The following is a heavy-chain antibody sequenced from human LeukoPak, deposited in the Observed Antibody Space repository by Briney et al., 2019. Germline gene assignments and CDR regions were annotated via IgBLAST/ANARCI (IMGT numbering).Heavy chain of an antibody. CDR1: GYTFTGYY. Sequence: ALVKVSCKASGYTFTGYYMHWVRQAPGQGLEWMGWINPNSGGTNYAQKFQGRVTMTRDTSISTAYMELSRLRSDDTAVYYCARDYSSGWFGYYFDYWGQGTLVTVSS. J-gene: IGHJ4*02. D-gene: IGHD6-19*01. CDR3: ARDYSSGWFGYYFDY. V-gene: IGHV1-2*02. CDR2: INPNSGGT.